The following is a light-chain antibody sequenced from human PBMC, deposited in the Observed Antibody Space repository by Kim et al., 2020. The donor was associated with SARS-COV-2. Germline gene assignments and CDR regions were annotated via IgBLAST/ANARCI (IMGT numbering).Light chain of an antibody. CDR2: SAS. CDR1: QRIANDH. V-gene: IGKV3-20*01. Sequence: PGERATLSCRASQRIANDHLAWYQHKPGQSPRLLMHSASRRASGTPERISGSGSGTDFIPTISRLEPEDFAVYYCQQYDSSPTVTFGQGTRLEIK. CDR3: QQYDSSPTVT. J-gene: IGKJ5*01.